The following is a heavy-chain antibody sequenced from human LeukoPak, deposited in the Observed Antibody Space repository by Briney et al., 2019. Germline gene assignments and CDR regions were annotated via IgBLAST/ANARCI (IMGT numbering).Heavy chain of an antibody. J-gene: IGHJ4*02. Sequence: GGSLRLSCTASGFIFSGSWMAWIRQAPGKGLEWVAIIKKDGSEKYYVDSMKGRFTISRDNAKNSLFLQMNSLRAEDTAIYYCTKDTCFSAGHWAREPLVPFSS. D-gene: IGHD3-10*01. CDR1: GFIFSGSW. CDR2: IKKDGSEK. CDR3: TKDTCFSAGH. V-gene: IGHV3-7*03.